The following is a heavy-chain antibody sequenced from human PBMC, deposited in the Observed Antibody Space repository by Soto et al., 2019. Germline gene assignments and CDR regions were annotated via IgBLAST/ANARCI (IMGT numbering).Heavy chain of an antibody. J-gene: IGHJ6*02. CDR2: IIPIFGTA. CDR3: ARSQGGSSSLDIYYYYYYGMDV. CDR1: GGTFSSYA. D-gene: IGHD2-15*01. V-gene: IGHV1-69*01. Sequence: QVQLVQSGAEVKKPGSSVKVSCKAPGGTFSSYAISWVRQAPGQGLEWMGGIIPIFGTAKYAQKFQGRVTITADESTSTGYTELSSLRSEDTAVYYCARSQGGSSSLDIYYYYYYGMDVWGQGTTVTVSS.